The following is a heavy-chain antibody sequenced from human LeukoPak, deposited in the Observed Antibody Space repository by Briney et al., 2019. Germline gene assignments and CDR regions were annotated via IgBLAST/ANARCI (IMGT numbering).Heavy chain of an antibody. CDR1: KFSFSTYP. CDR2: ISGSGGNT. J-gene: IGHJ4*02. D-gene: IGHD2/OR15-2a*01. CDR3: AKERPQTTSFDY. V-gene: IGHV3-23*01. Sequence: GGSLRLSCAASKFSFSTYPMNWVRQAPGKGLEWVSTISGSGGNTYYADSVKGRFTTSRDNSKNTLYLQMNSLRAEDTAIYYCAKERPQTTSFDYWGQGTLVTVSS.